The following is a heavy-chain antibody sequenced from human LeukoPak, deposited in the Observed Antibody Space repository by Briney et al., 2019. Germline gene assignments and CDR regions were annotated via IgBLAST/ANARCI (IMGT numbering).Heavy chain of an antibody. D-gene: IGHD3-3*01. CDR3: ARLRISYDFWSGYEAHLNWFDP. Sequence: SETLFLTCAVYGGSFSGYYWSWIRQPPGKGLEWIGEINHSGSTNYNPSLKSRVTISVDTSKNQFSLKLSSVTAADTAVYYCARLRISYDFWSGYEAHLNWFDPWGQGTLVTVSS. CDR1: GGSFSGYY. V-gene: IGHV4-34*01. J-gene: IGHJ5*02. CDR2: INHSGST.